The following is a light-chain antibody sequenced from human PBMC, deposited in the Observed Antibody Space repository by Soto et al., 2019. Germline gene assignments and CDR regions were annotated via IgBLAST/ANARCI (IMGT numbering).Light chain of an antibody. Sequence: DIQMTQSPSSLSASVGDRVTITCRASQTISSSLNWHQQKPGKAPDLLIYAASNLQSGVPSRFSGSGSGSDFTLTLSSLQPEDFATFYCQQSYSSPQMYTFGQGTRLEIK. J-gene: IGKJ2*01. CDR2: AAS. V-gene: IGKV1-39*01. CDR1: QTISSS. CDR3: QQSYSSPQMYT.